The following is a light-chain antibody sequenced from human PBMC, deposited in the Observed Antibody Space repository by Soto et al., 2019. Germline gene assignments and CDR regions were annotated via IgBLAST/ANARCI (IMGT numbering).Light chain of an antibody. CDR3: CSYGGSSTV. CDR1: SSDVGSYNL. V-gene: IGLV2-23*01. Sequence: QSVLTQPASVSGSPGQSITISCTGTSSDVGSYNLVSWYQQHPGKAPKLMIYEGSKRPSGVSNRFSGSKSGNTASLTISGLQAEDESDYYCCSYGGSSTVFGGGTKLTVL. J-gene: IGLJ2*01. CDR2: EGS.